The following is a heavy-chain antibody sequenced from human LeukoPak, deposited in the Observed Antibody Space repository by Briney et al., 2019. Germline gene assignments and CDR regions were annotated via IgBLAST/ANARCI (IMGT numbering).Heavy chain of an antibody. J-gene: IGHJ6*03. CDR1: GGSISSSSYY. CDR2: IYYSGST. Sequence: SETLSLTCTVSGGSISSSSYYWGWIRQPPGKGLEWIGSIYYSGSTYYNPSLKSRVTISVDTSKNQFSLKLSSVTAADTAVYYCARACSGGSCFDRNSYYYYYYMDVWGKGTTVTVSS. CDR3: ARACSGGSCFDRNSYYYYYYMDV. V-gene: IGHV4-39*07. D-gene: IGHD2-15*01.